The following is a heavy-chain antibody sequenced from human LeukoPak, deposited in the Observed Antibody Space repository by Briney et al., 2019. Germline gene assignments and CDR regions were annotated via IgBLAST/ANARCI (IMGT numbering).Heavy chain of an antibody. J-gene: IGHJ3*02. V-gene: IGHV3-53*04. Sequence: GGSLRLSCAASGFTVSSNYMSWVRQAPGKGLEWVLVIYSGGSTYYTDSVKGRFTISRHNSQNTLFLQMNSLRAEDTAVYYCARVGGLDAFDIWGQGTMVTVSS. CDR1: GFTVSSNY. CDR2: IYSGGST. D-gene: IGHD1-26*01. CDR3: ARVGGLDAFDI.